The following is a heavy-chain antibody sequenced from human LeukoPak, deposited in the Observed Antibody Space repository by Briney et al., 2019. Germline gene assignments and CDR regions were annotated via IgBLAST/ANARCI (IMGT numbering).Heavy chain of an antibody. D-gene: IGHD1-26*01. J-gene: IGHJ4*02. CDR3: ARLASIVGATRTHFDY. Sequence: PSETLSLTCAVSGGSISSSNWWSWVRPPPGKGLEWIGEIYHSGSTNYNPSLKSQVTISVDKSKNQFSLKLSSVTAADTAVYYCARLASIVGATRTHFDYWGQGTLVTVSS. CDR1: GGSISSSNW. V-gene: IGHV4-4*02. CDR2: IYHSGST.